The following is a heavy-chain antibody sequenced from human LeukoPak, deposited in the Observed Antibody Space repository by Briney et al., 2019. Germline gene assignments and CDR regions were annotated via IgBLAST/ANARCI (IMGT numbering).Heavy chain of an antibody. V-gene: IGHV3-30*18. CDR2: ISYDGSKK. CDR3: AKDLLENYDFFNWFDP. Sequence: GGSLRLSCAPSGFTFSTYGMHWVRQALGKGLEWVAVISYDGSKKYYGDSVKGRFTISRDNFMNTLYLQMNSLRAEDTAVYYCAKDLLENYDFFNWFDPWGQGTLVTVSS. D-gene: IGHD3-3*01. J-gene: IGHJ5*02. CDR1: GFTFSTYG.